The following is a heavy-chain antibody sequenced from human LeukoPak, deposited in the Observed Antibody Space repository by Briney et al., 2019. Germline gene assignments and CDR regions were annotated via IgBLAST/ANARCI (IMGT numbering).Heavy chain of an antibody. CDR3: AKVMSRTMVRGVPPSDY. CDR1: GFTFSSYA. CDR2: ISDGGGNT. V-gene: IGHV3-23*01. Sequence: PGGSLRLSCAASGFTFSSYAMSWVRQAPGKGLEWVSAISDGGGNTYYADSVKGRFTISRDNSKNTLYLQMKSLRAEDTAVYYCAKVMSRTMVRGVPPSDYWGQGTLVTVSS. D-gene: IGHD3-10*01. J-gene: IGHJ4*02.